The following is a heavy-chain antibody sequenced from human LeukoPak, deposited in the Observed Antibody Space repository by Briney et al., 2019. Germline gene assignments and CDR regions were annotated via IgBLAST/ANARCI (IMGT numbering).Heavy chain of an antibody. J-gene: IGHJ4*02. CDR1: GVSISSSNYY. CDR2: LHTSGST. CDR3: ARAMREEVVTAQAFDY. V-gene: IGHV4-61*02. Sequence: ASETLSLTCTVSGVSISSSNYYWSWIRQPAGEGLEWIGRLHTSGSTHYNPSLKSRVTMSVDTSKNQFSLKLSSVTAADTAVYYCARAMREEVVTAQAFDYWGQGTLVTVSS. D-gene: IGHD2-21*02.